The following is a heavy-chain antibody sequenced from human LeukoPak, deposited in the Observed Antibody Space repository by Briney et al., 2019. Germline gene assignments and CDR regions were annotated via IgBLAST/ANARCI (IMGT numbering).Heavy chain of an antibody. CDR1: GFTFSSYA. V-gene: IGHV3-23*01. CDR3: AKEFGELFPFDY. D-gene: IGHD3-10*01. CDR2: ISGGGGST. Sequence: GGSLRLSCAASGFTFSSYAMSWVRQAPGKGLEWVSAISGGGGSTYYADSVKGRFTISRDNSKNALYLQMNSLRGEDTAVYYCAKEFGELFPFDYWGQGTLVTVSS. J-gene: IGHJ4*02.